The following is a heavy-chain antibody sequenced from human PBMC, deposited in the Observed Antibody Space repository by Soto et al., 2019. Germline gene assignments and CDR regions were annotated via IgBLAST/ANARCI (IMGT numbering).Heavy chain of an antibody. CDR2: VIAIFGTG. D-gene: IGHD3-22*01. J-gene: IGHJ5*02. Sequence: SSVHVSCKSSRGTFNNNRFAGLRQAPGQGVEWMGGVIAIFGTGSYARRFQGRVTLIADESTSTAYMELNSLTSEDPDVYYCGIVRMHFDRTGYSAIRLFAPWGQGTLVTVSS. CDR3: GIVRMHFDRTGYSAIRLFAP. CDR1: RGTFNNNR. V-gene: IGHV1-69*13.